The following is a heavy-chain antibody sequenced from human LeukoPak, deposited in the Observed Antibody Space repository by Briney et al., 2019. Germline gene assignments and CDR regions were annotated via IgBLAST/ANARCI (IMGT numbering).Heavy chain of an antibody. Sequence: PSETLSLTCAVSGGSISSSNWWSWVRQPPGKGLEWIGEIYHSGSTNYNPSLKSRVTISVDKSKNQFSLRLSSVTAADTAVYYCARGPVLRYYDWLLSPLDYWGQGTLVTVSS. J-gene: IGHJ4*02. CDR3: ARGPVLRYYDWLLSPLDY. D-gene: IGHD3-9*01. CDR2: IYHSGST. CDR1: GGSISSSNW. V-gene: IGHV4-4*02.